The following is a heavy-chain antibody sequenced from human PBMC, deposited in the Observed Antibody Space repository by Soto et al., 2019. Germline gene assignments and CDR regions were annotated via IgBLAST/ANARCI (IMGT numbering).Heavy chain of an antibody. J-gene: IGHJ4*02. V-gene: IGHV4-59*08. Sequence: SETLSLTCTVSGGSISSYYWSWIRQPPGKGLEWIGYIYYSGSTNYNPSLKSRVTISVDTSKNQFSLKLSSVTAADTAVYYCARLGSGYDWGFDYWGQGTLVTVSS. CDR2: IYYSGST. CDR1: GGSISSYY. CDR3: ARLGSGYDWGFDY. D-gene: IGHD5-12*01.